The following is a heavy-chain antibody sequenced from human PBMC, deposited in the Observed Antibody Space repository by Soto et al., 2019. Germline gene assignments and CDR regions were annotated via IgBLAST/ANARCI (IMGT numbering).Heavy chain of an antibody. CDR3: ARHQRGTIAYYYYYMEV. V-gene: IGHV4-59*08. J-gene: IGHJ6*03. CDR1: GGSISSYY. CDR2: IYYSGST. Sequence: SETLSLTCTVSGGSISSYYWSWIRQPPGKGLEWIGYIYYSGSTNYNPSLKSRVTISVDTSKNQFSLKLSSVTAADTAVYYCARHQRGTIAYYYYYMEVWGKGTTVTVSS. D-gene: IGHD2-21*01.